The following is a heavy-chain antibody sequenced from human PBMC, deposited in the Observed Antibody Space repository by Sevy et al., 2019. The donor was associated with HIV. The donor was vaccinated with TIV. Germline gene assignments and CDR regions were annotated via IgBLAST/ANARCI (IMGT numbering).Heavy chain of an antibody. D-gene: IGHD2-8*01. J-gene: IGHJ4*02. V-gene: IGHV3-23*01. CDR2: LSFGCGEI. CDR3: AREGCTKPHDF. Sequence: GGSLRLSCAASGFTFSKCSMSWVRQPPGKGLEGVSTLSFGCGEINYADSVKGRFSISRDNSKSSVYLQMNNLRPEDTAVYYCAREGCTKPHDFWGQGTLVTVSS. CDR1: GFTFSKCS.